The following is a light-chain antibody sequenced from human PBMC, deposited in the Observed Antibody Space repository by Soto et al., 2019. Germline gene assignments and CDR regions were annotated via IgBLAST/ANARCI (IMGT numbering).Light chain of an antibody. J-gene: IGKJ4*01. V-gene: IGKV1-33*01. CDR3: QQSHSSPPT. Sequence: DIQMTQSPSSLSASVGDTVSITCQASQHITNYLNWYRHKPGKAPELLIYDASSLESGVTSRFNASGSGTESTFTITSFQAEDFAHYYYQQSHSSPPTFGGGTKV. CDR1: QHITNY. CDR2: DAS.